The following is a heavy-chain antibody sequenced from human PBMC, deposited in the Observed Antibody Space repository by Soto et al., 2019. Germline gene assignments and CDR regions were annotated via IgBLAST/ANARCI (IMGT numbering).Heavy chain of an antibody. D-gene: IGHD4-17*01. Sequence: GASLKVSCKASGGTFSTSSINWVRQAPGQRPEWMGNILPIFGTADYAQKFQDRVTITADKSTNTAYMELRSLFSEDTAVYYCARGHEYGGNSDAFGIWGQGTVVTVSS. CDR2: ILPIFGTA. J-gene: IGHJ3*02. CDR1: GGTFSTSS. CDR3: ARGHEYGGNSDAFGI. V-gene: IGHV1-69*06.